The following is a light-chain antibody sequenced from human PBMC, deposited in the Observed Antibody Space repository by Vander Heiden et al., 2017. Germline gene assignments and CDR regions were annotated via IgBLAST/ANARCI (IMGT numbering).Light chain of an antibody. CDR1: QSISSY. CDR3: QQSDSTALT. CDR2: AAS. V-gene: IGKV1-39*01. J-gene: IGKJ4*01. Sequence: DIQMTQSPSSLSASVGDSVTITCRASQSISSYLNWYQQKPGKAPKLLIYAASSLQSGVPSRFSGSGSGTDFTLTISSLQPEDFATYYCQQSDSTALTFGGGTKVEIK.